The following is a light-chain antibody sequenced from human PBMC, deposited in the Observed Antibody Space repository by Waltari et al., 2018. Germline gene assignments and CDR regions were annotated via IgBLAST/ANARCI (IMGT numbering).Light chain of an antibody. CDR2: DAS. CDR3: QKYGSLPAT. V-gene: IGKV3-20*01. Sequence: EIMLTQSPGTLSLSPGERATLSCRASQSISKYLAWYQQKPGQAPSLLIYDASSRGTGIPDRFSGSGSGTDFSLTISRLEPEDFAVYYCQKYGSLPATFGQGTKVEIQ. J-gene: IGKJ1*01. CDR1: QSISKY.